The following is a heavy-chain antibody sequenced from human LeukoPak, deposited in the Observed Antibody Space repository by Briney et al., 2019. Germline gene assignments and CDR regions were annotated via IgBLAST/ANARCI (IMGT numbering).Heavy chain of an antibody. CDR1: GFTFSDYY. CDR3: ARDHPYCSGGSCYSGYYYDSSGPIDY. CDR2: ISSSGSTI. D-gene: IGHD2-15*01. J-gene: IGHJ4*02. Sequence: GGSLRLSCAASGFTFSDYYMSWIRQAPGKGLEWVTYISSSGSTIYYADSVKRRFTISRDNAKNSLYLQMNILRAEDTAVYYCARDHPYCSGGSCYSGYYYDSSGPIDYWGQGTLVTVSS. V-gene: IGHV3-11*04.